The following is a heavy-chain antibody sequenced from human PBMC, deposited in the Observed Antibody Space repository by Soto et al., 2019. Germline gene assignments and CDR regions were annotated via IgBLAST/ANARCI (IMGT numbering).Heavy chain of an antibody. CDR1: GFTFSSYG. CDR2: IWYDGRNE. J-gene: IGHJ5*01. Sequence: GGSLRLSCVASGFTFSSYGMHWVRRAPGKGLEWVAFIWYDGRNENYTDSVKGRFSISRDNSKNTLFLQMNSLRVDDTAVYYCARGTATDGLDSWGQGTLVTVSS. CDR3: ARGTATDGLDS. V-gene: IGHV3-33*01. D-gene: IGHD2-21*02.